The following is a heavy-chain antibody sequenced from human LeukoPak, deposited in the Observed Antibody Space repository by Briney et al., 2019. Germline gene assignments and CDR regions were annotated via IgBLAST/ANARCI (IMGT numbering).Heavy chain of an antibody. V-gene: IGHV4-4*07. CDR1: GGSISSYF. CDR3: ARDRFGWLDP. CDR2: IYNSGNT. J-gene: IGHJ5*02. D-gene: IGHD3-10*01. Sequence: SETLSLSCTVSGGSISSYFWSWIRQPAGKGLEWIGRIYNSGNTRYNPSLKSRVTMSVDTSKNQFSLKLSSVIAVDTAVYYCARDRFGWLDPWGQGTLVTVSS.